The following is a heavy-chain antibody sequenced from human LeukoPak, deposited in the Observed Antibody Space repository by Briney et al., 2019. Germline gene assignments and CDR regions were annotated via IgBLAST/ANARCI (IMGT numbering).Heavy chain of an antibody. V-gene: IGHV4-39*01. D-gene: IGHD4-17*01. J-gene: IGHJ4*02. Sequence: SETLSLTCTVSGGSISSSSYYWGWIRQPPGKGLEWIGSIYHSGSTHYNPSLESRLTIFVDTSKNQFSLKVNSVTAADTAVYYCARNGAVTVSGTKFNYFDYWGQGTLVTVSS. CDR3: ARNGAVTVSGTKFNYFDY. CDR1: GGSISSSSYY. CDR2: IYHSGST.